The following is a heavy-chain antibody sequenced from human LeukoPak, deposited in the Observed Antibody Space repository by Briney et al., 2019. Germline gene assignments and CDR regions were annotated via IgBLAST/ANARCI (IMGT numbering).Heavy chain of an antibody. CDR2: IWHDRSETYGSNK. CDR3: AKDGNCGGGCYGWFDP. CDR1: GFMFSRSD. J-gene: IGHJ5*02. V-gene: IGHV3-33*06. Sequence: RGSLRLSCAASGFMFSRSDIHWVRQAPGKGLEWVAVIWHDRSETYGSNKYYADSVQGRFTISRDNSKNTVYLQMNSLRVEDTAVYYCAKDGNCGGGCYGWFDPWGQGALVTVSS. D-gene: IGHD2-21*02.